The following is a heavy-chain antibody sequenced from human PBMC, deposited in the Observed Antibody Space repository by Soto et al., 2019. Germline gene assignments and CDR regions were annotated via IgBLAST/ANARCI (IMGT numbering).Heavy chain of an antibody. D-gene: IGHD5-12*01. CDR3: ARGNVDIVASDYFDY. V-gene: IGHV1-69*02. CDR1: GGTFSSYT. J-gene: IGHJ4*02. Sequence: SVKVSCKASGGTFSSYTISWVRQAPGQGLEWMGRIIPILGIANYAQKFQGRVTITADKSTSTAYMELSSLRSEDTAVYYCARGNVDIVASDYFDYWGQGTLVTVSS. CDR2: IIPILGIA.